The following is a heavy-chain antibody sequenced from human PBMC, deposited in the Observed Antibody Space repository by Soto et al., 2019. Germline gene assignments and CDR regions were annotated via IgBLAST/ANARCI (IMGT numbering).Heavy chain of an antibody. Sequence: QVQLQESGPGLVKPSETLSLTCTVSGGAISTYYWNWIRQSAGKGLEWIGRVYISGSTNYHPSLKSRVAMSVDTSTNQFSLKVTSVTAADTAVYYCARGGRDGLDIWGQGTMVTVSS. CDR1: GGAISTYY. J-gene: IGHJ3*02. CDR3: ARGGRDGLDI. V-gene: IGHV4-4*07. CDR2: VYISGST.